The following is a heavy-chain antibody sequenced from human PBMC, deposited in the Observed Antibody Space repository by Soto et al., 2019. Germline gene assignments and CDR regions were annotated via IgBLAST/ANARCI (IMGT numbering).Heavy chain of an antibody. CDR3: AREEVGYCSGGRCYYYVMDV. J-gene: IGHJ6*02. V-gene: IGHV4-4*07. Sequence: SETLSHTCTVSGGAISRCYWSWIRQPAGKGLEWLGSIYTSGNTNYNPSLKSRVTMSVDTSKNQFSLKLSYVTAAETAVYYCAREEVGYCSGGRCYYYVMDVWGQGTTVTVSS. D-gene: IGHD2-15*01. CDR2: IYTSGNT. CDR1: GGAISRCY.